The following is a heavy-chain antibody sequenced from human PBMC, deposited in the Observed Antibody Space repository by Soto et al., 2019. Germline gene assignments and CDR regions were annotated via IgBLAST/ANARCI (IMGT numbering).Heavy chain of an antibody. CDR3: ARDFLAPRLGVGDYYYGMDV. CDR2: IYHSGST. D-gene: IGHD3-16*01. V-gene: IGHV4-30-2*01. J-gene: IGHJ6*02. CDR1: GGSISSGGYS. Sequence: SETLSLTCAVSGGSISSGGYSWSWIRQPPGKGLEWIGYIYHSGSTYYNPSLKSRFTISVDRSKNQFSLKLSSVTAADTAVYYCARDFLAPRLGVGDYYYGMDVWGQGTTATVSS.